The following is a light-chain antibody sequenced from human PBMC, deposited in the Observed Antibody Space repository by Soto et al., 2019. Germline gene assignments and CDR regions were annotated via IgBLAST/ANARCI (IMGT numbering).Light chain of an antibody. CDR1: QSVSSSY. J-gene: IGKJ1*01. V-gene: IGKV3-20*01. CDR3: QQYNSYSPA. CDR2: GAS. Sequence: EIVLTQSPGTLSLSPGERATLSCRASQSVSSSYLAWYQQKPGQAPRLLIYGASSRATGIPDRFSGSGSGTEFTLTISSLQPDDFATYYCQQYNSYSPAFGQGTKV.